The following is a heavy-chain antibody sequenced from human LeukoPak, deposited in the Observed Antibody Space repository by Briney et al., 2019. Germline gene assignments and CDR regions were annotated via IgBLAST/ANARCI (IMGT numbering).Heavy chain of an antibody. CDR1: GGSFSSYA. V-gene: IGHV1-69*13. D-gene: IGHD2-2*01. CDR3: ARAQNIVVVPAAGDYYYYYGMDV. J-gene: IGHJ6*02. Sequence: GASVNVSCKASGGSFSSYAISWVRQAPGQGLEWMGGIIPIFGTANNAQKFQGRVTITADESTSTAYMELSSLRSEDTAVYYCARAQNIVVVPAAGDYYYYYGMDVWGQGTTVTVSS. CDR2: IIPIFGTA.